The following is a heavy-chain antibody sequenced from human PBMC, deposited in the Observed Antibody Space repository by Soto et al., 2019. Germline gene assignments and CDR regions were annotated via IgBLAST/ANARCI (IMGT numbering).Heavy chain of an antibody. CDR2: IWYDGSLE. CDR3: AKPSYDFWSGYYHPFDY. Sequence: PGGSLRLSCAASGFSFSNFGMHWVRQAPGKGLEWVAIIWYDGSLEYYADSVKGRFTISRDNSKNTLYLQMNSLRVEDTAVYYCAKPSYDFWSGYYHPFDYWGQGTLVTVSS. CDR1: GFSFSNFG. V-gene: IGHV3-33*03. D-gene: IGHD3-3*01. J-gene: IGHJ4*02.